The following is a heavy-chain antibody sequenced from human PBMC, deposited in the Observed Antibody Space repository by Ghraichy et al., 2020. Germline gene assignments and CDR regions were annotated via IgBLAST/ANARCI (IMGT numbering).Heavy chain of an antibody. CDR2: ISGSGGTT. CDR1: GFTFSNYA. CDR3: AKGGGADYYYYYGMGV. J-gene: IGHJ6*02. Sequence: GGSLRLSCAASGFTFSNYAMSWVRQAPGKGLEWVSAISGSGGTTYYAVSVRGRFTISRDNSKNTLYLQINSLRAEDTAVYYCAKGGGADYYYYYGMGVWGQVTTVTVSS. V-gene: IGHV3-23*01. D-gene: IGHD3-16*01.